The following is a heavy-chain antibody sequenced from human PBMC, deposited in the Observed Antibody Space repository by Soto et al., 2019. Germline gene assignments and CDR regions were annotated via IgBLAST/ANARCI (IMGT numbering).Heavy chain of an antibody. CDR3: ARGGYCSGGSCYSAFDI. V-gene: IGHV4-34*01. CDR1: GGSFSGYY. CDR2: INHSGST. J-gene: IGHJ3*02. Sequence: SETLSLTCAVYGGSFSGYYWSWIRQPPGKGLEWIGEINHSGSTNYNPSLKSRVTISVDTYKNQFSLKLSSVTAADTAVYYCARGGYCSGGSCYSAFDIWGQGTMVTVSS. D-gene: IGHD2-15*01.